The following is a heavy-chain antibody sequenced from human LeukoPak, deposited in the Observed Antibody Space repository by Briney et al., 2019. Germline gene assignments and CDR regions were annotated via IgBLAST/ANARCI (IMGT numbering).Heavy chain of an antibody. Sequence: SQTLSLTCAISGDSVSSNSAAWNWIRQSPSRGLEWLGRTYYRSKWYNDYAVSVKSRITNNPDTSKNQFSLQLNSVTPEDTAVYYCARAYCSSTSCYLSYGMDVWGQGTTVTVSS. CDR1: GDSVSSNSAA. CDR3: ARAYCSSTSCYLSYGMDV. CDR2: TYYRSKWYN. J-gene: IGHJ6*02. D-gene: IGHD2-2*01. V-gene: IGHV6-1*01.